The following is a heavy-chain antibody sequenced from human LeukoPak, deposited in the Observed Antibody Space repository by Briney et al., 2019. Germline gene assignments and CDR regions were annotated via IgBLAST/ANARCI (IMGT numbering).Heavy chain of an antibody. CDR3: ARVEATTGRNYHYYYMDV. CDR2: IYSGGST. J-gene: IGHJ6*03. D-gene: IGHD1-1*01. Sequence: GGSLRLSCAASGFTVSSNYMSWVRQAPRKGLEWVSVIYSGGSTYNADSVKGRFTISRDNAKNSLHLQMYSLRAEDTAVYFCARVEATTGRNYHYYYMDVWGKGTTVTVSS. V-gene: IGHV3-53*01. CDR1: GFTVSSNY.